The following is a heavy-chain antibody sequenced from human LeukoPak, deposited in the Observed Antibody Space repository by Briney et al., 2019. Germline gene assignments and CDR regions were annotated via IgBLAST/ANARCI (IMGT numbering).Heavy chain of an antibody. CDR1: GFTFDDYG. V-gene: IGHV3-20*04. CDR2: INWNGGST. CDR3: ARGLSAYSGGHCFDY. Sequence: GGSLRLSCAASGFTFDDYGMSWVRQAPGKGLEWVSGINWNGGSTGYADSVKGRFTISRDNAKNSLYLQMNSLRAEDTALYYCARGLSAYSGGHCFDYWGQGTLVTVSS. J-gene: IGHJ4*02. D-gene: IGHD1-26*01.